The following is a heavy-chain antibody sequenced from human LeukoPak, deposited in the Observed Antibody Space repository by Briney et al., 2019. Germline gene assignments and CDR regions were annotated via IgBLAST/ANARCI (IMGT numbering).Heavy chain of an antibody. J-gene: IGHJ6*03. CDR3: ARSVWDYYDSSGHAYYYYYMDV. V-gene: IGHV1-69*13. CDR1: GGTFSSYA. D-gene: IGHD3-22*01. Sequence: GASVTVSCKASGGTFSSYAISWVRQAPGQGLEWMGGIIPIFGTANYAQKFQGRVTITADESTSTAYMELSSLRSEDTAVYYCARSVWDYYDSSGHAYYYYYMDVWGKGTTVTISS. CDR2: IIPIFGTA.